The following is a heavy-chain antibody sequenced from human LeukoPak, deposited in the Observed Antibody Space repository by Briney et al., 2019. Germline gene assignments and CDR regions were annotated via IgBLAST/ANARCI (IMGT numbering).Heavy chain of an antibody. J-gene: IGHJ4*02. CDR3: ARENVYYDSSDYYPRFDY. D-gene: IGHD3-22*01. V-gene: IGHV1-2*02. CDR2: INPNSGDT. CDR1: GYIFTGYY. Sequence: ASVKVSCKASGYIFTGYYMHWVRQAPGQGLEWMGWINPNSGDTNYAQKFQGRVTMTRDTSISTAYMELSRLRSDDTAVYYCARENVYYDSSDYYPRFDYWGQGTLVTVSS.